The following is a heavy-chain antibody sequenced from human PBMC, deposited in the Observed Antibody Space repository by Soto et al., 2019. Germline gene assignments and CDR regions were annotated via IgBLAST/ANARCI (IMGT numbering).Heavy chain of an antibody. V-gene: IGHV1-69*08. D-gene: IGHD2-21*01. CDR3: ARDEIRPAYCGGDCYSWVY. J-gene: IGHJ4*02. CDR2: IIPILGIA. CDR1: GGTFSSYT. Sequence: QVQLVQSGAEVKKPGSSVKVSCKASGGTFSSYTISWVRQAPGQGLEWMGRIIPILGIANYAQKFQGSVTITADKSTSTAYMELSSLRSEDTAVYYCARDEIRPAYCGGDCYSWVYWGQGTLVTVSS.